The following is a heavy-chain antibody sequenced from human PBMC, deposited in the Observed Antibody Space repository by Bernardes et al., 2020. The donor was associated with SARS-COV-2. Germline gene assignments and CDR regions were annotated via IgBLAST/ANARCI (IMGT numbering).Heavy chain of an antibody. D-gene: IGHD3-16*01. Sequence: SETLSPTCAVYGWSFSGYYWNRIRQPRGKGLEWIGEINHSGSTNYNPSLKSRVTISVDTSKNQFSLKLSSVTAADTAVYYCARGGGIIRYYYGMDVWGQGTTVTVSS. V-gene: IGHV4-34*01. CDR3: ARGGGIIRYYYGMDV. CDR2: INHSGST. J-gene: IGHJ6*02. CDR1: GWSFSGYY.